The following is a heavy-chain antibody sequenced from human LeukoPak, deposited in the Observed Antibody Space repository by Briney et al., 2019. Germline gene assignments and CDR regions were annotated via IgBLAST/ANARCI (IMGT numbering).Heavy chain of an antibody. V-gene: IGHV3-23*01. D-gene: IGHD2-8*01. Sequence: GGSLRLSCAASGFTFSSYAMSWVRQAPGKGLEWVSAISGSGGSTYYADSVKGRFTISRDNSKNTLYLQMNSLRAEDTAVYYCVEGYCTNGVCATSVEFDYWGQGTLVTVSS. CDR1: GFTFSSYA. CDR3: VEGYCTNGVCATSVEFDY. CDR2: ISGSGGST. J-gene: IGHJ4*02.